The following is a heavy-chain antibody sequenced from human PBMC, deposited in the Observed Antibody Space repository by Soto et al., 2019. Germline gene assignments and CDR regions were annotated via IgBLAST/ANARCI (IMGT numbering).Heavy chain of an antibody. CDR2: IIPIFGTA. CDR3: ARGEDTAMIHYGLDV. CDR1: GGTFSSYA. D-gene: IGHD5-18*01. Sequence: GASVKVSCKASGGTFSSYAINWGRQAPGQGLEWMGGIIPIFGTANYAQKFQGRVTITADESTSTAYMELSSLRSEDAAVFYCARGEDTAMIHYGLDVWGQGTTVTVSS. J-gene: IGHJ6*02. V-gene: IGHV1-69*13.